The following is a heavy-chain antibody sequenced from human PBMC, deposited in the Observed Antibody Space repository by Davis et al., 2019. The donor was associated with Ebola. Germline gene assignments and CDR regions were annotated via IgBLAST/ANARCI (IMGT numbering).Heavy chain of an antibody. CDR2: INSDGSST. CDR3: ARYDSSGFMYYYYGMDV. J-gene: IGHJ6*02. CDR1: GFTFSSYW. Sequence: GESLKISCAASGFTFSSYWMHWVRQAPGKGLVWVSRINSDGSSTSYADSVKGRFTISRDNAKNTLYLQMNSLRAEDTAVYYCARYDSSGFMYYYYGMDVWGQGTTVTVSS. V-gene: IGHV3-74*01. D-gene: IGHD3-22*01.